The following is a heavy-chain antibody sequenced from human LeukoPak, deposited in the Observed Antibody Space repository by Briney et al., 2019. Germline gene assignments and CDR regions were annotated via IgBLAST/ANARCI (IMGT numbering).Heavy chain of an antibody. CDR2: VNGNGGST. CDR3: AKSLYGGCDY. CDR1: GFSFSTYA. Sequence: GGSLRLTCAASGFSFSTYAMSWVRQAPGKGLEWVSGVNGNGGSTSYADSVKGRFTIFRDNSKNTVYLQMNSLRVEDTAVYYCAKSLYGGCDYWGQGTVVTVSS. D-gene: IGHD3-16*02. V-gene: IGHV3-23*01. J-gene: IGHJ4*02.